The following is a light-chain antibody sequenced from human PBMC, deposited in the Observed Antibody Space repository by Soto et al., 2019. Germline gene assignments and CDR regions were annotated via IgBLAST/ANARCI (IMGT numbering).Light chain of an antibody. V-gene: IGLV4-69*01. CDR1: SGHSNYA. CDR2: VNSGGSH. J-gene: IGLJ7*01. Sequence: QPVLTQSPSASASLGASVKLTCTLSSGHSNYAIAWHQQQPETGPRYLMKVNSGGSHIKGDGIPDRFSGSSSGAERYLFISSLQSEDEADYYCQTWGTGIASVVFGGGTQLTVL. CDR3: QTWGTGIASVV.